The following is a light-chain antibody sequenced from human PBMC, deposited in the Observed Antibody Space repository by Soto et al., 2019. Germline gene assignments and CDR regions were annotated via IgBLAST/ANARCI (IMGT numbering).Light chain of an antibody. CDR2: QNN. Sequence: SYELTQPPSVSVSPGQTASITCSGDKLGDRYACWYQQKPGQSPVLVIYQNNKRPSGIPERLSASNSGNTATLTISGTQAMDEADYYCQAWESRTVVFGGGTKLTVL. CDR1: KLGDRY. V-gene: IGLV3-1*01. CDR3: QAWESRTVV. J-gene: IGLJ2*01.